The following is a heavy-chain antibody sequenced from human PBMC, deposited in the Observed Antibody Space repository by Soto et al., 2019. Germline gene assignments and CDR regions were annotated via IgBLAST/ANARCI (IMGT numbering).Heavy chain of an antibody. CDR1: GFTFSSYA. D-gene: IGHD3-16*01. CDR3: AKAPVTGWGSFSPDY. CDR2: ISGSGGST. Sequence: GGSLRLSCAASGFTFSSYAMSWVRQAPGKGLEWVSAISGSGGSTYFADSVKGRFTISRDNSKNTLYLQMNSLRAEDTALYFCAKAPVTGWGSFSPDYWGQGTLVTVSS. V-gene: IGHV3-23*01. J-gene: IGHJ4*02.